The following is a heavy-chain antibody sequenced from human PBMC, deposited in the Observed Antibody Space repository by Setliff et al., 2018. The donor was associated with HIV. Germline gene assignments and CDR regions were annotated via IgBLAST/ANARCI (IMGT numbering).Heavy chain of an antibody. J-gene: IGHJ3*01. CDR2: IWYDGNDQ. Sequence: PGGSLRLSCAASGFTFSRYGMHWVRQTPGKGLEWVAIIWYDGNDQYYVDSVQGRFTISRDNSKNTVYLQTDSLRVEDTAVYYCVRALTGAGTFDVWGQGTMVTVSS. V-gene: IGHV3-33*01. D-gene: IGHD7-27*01. CDR3: VRALTGAGTFDV. CDR1: GFTFSRYG.